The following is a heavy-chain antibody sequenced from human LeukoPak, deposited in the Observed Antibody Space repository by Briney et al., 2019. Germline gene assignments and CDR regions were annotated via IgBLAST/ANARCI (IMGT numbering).Heavy chain of an antibody. CDR2: INHSGST. CDR1: GGSFSGYY. Sequence: SETLSLTCAVYGGSFSGYYWSWIRQPPGKGLEWIGEINHSGSTNYNPSLKSRVTISVDTSKNQFSLKLTSLTATDTAVYYCARGNRGYSYYYDYWGQGTLATVSS. CDR3: ARGNRGYSYYYDY. V-gene: IGHV4-34*01. D-gene: IGHD5-18*01. J-gene: IGHJ4*02.